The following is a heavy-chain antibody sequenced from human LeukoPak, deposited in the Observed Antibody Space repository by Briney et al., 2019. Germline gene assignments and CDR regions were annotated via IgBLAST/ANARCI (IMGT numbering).Heavy chain of an antibody. D-gene: IGHD6-19*01. V-gene: IGHV3-53*01. CDR3: ARRSGIAVAGAFDY. J-gene: IGHJ4*02. Sequence: GGSLRLSCAASGFTFSDAWMNWVRQAPGKGLEWVSVIYGGGSTYYADSVKGRFTISRDNSKNTLYLQMNSLRAEDTAVYYCARRSGIAVAGAFDYWGQGTLVTVSS. CDR2: IYGGGST. CDR1: GFTFSDAW.